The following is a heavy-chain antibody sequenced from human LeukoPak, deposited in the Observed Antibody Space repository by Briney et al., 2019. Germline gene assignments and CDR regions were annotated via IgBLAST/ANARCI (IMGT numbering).Heavy chain of an antibody. Sequence: PSEALSLTCTVSGGSISSGGYYWSWIRQHPGKGLEWIGYIYYSGGTYYNPSLKSRVTISVDTSKNQFSLKLSSVTAADTAVYYCARDARWTSSGYPYYGRDVWGQGTTVTVSS. CDR3: ARDARWTSSGYPYYGRDV. J-gene: IGHJ6*02. CDR1: GGSISSGGYY. V-gene: IGHV4-31*03. CDR2: IYYSGGT. D-gene: IGHD3-22*01.